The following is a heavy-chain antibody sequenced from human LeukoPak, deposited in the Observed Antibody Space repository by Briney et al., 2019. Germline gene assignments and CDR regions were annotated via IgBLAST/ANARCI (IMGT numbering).Heavy chain of an antibody. D-gene: IGHD6-19*01. V-gene: IGHV3-23*01. CDR2: ISSVGGNT. CDR1: GFTFSTSA. CDR3: AKDAGSGWYTVSRPPDY. Sequence: GGSLRLSCAASGFTFSTSAMNWVRQSPGKGLEWVSSISSVGGNTNYADSVKGRFTISRDNSKNTLYLQMNSLRAEDTAIYYCAKDAGSGWYTVSRPPDYWGQGTLVTVSS. J-gene: IGHJ4*02.